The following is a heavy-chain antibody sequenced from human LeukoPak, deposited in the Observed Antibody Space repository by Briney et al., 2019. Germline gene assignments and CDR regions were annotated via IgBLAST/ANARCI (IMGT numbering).Heavy chain of an antibody. CDR1: GYTFDSYG. CDR3: ARVGSASYYGMDV. J-gene: IGHJ6*02. V-gene: IGHV1-18*01. D-gene: IGHD3-10*01. Sequence: ASVKVSCKASGYTFDSYGISWVRQAPGQGLEWMGWISAYNGNTNYGQRFQGRITMTKGTSTNTVNMELRSLRSDDTAVYYCARVGSASYYGMDVWGQGTTVIVSS. CDR2: ISAYNGNT.